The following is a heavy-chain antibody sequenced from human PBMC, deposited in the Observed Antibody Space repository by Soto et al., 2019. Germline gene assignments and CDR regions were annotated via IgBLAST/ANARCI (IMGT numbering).Heavy chain of an antibody. J-gene: IGHJ6*02. Sequence: EVHLVESGGGLVKPGGSLRLSCAVSGFTFSSCTMNWVRQAPGKGLEWVSAISPSTRHIYDADSVKGRFTISRDNAKNSLFLQMHSLRAEDTAVYYCSRCSGGACHQNYGMDVWGQGTTVTVSS. CDR3: SRCSGGACHQNYGMDV. CDR2: ISPSTRHI. D-gene: IGHD2-15*01. V-gene: IGHV3-21*01. CDR1: GFTFSSCT.